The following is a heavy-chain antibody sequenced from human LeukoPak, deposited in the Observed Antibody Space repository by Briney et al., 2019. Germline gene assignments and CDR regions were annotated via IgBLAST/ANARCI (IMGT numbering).Heavy chain of an antibody. CDR1: GFSFTNYA. CDR3: AREHTFQLHSTYYYYGLDV. V-gene: IGHV3-30-3*01. J-gene: IGHJ6*02. D-gene: IGHD3-16*01. Sequence: GGSLRLSCAASGFSFTNYAIHWVRQAPGKGLEWVAVISYDGSNKYYADSVKGRFTISRDNSKNTLNLQMNSLRAEDTAVYYCAREHTFQLHSTYYYYGLDVWGQGTTVTVSS. CDR2: ISYDGSNK.